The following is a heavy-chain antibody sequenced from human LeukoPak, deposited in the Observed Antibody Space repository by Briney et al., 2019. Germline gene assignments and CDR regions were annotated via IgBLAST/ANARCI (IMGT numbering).Heavy chain of an antibody. J-gene: IGHJ4*02. Sequence: PSETLSLTCTVSGGSISSYYWSWIRQPPGKGLGWIGYIYYSGSTNYNPSLKSRVTISVHTSKNQFSLKLSSVTAADTAVYYCAGGGPIAVAGFDYWGQGTLVTVSS. CDR3: AGGGPIAVAGFDY. CDR2: IYYSGST. CDR1: GGSISSYY. V-gene: IGHV4-59*01. D-gene: IGHD6-19*01.